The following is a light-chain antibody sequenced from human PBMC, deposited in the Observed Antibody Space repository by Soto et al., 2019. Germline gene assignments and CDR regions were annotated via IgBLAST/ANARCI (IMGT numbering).Light chain of an antibody. J-gene: IGKJ1*01. CDR3: KKYNSYST. V-gene: IGKV1-33*01. CDR1: HNINYY. Sequence: DIQLTQSPSSLSASVGDRVTITCQASHNINYYLNWYQHKPGKAPKLLIYDASNLERGVPSRFSGRGSGTVFTFTISSLLPDDFATYYCKKYNSYSTLGQGTK. CDR2: DAS.